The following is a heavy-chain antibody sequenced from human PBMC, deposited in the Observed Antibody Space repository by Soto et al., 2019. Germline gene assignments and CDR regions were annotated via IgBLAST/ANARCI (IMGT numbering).Heavy chain of an antibody. V-gene: IGHV3-33*01. CDR2: ILYDGSNK. CDR3: AGDYLRLNSINANFYSFGMDV. CDR1: GFSFRSYA. J-gene: IGHJ6*02. D-gene: IGHD4-17*01. Sequence: GGSLRLSCAASGFSFRSYAMHWVRQAPGKGLEWVAVILYDGSNKHFADSVKGRFTVSRDNSKNTLYLQMNSLRAEDTAVYYCAGDYLRLNSINANFYSFGMDVWGQGTAVTVSS.